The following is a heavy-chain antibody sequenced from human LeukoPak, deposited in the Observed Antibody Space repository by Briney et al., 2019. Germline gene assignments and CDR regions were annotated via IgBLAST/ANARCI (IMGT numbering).Heavy chain of an antibody. J-gene: IGHJ4*02. CDR3: ARDYGDYVGGYFDY. CDR2: IYYSGST. D-gene: IGHD4-17*01. Sequence: SETLSLTCTVSGGSISSGGYYWSWIRQHPGKGREWIGYIYYSGSTYYNPSLKSRVTISVDTSKNQFSLKLSSVTAADTAVYYCARDYGDYVGGYFDYWGQGTLVTVSS. CDR1: GGSISSGGYY. V-gene: IGHV4-31*03.